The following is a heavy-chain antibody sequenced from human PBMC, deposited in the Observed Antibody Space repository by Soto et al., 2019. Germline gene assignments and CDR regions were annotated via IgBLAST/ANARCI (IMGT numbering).Heavy chain of an antibody. CDR3: ATLIKTYYDDSSGYSQDY. J-gene: IGHJ4*02. CDR2: ISLISAYI. Sequence: PGRFRRFPGAASRFNLSDYSMNWVRQAPGKGLDWGASISLISAYIHYADAVKGRFIISRDDGNNALILKMYSQRAEDTAVYYSATLIKTYYDDSSGYSQDYWRQGTLVTVSS. V-gene: IGHV3-21*01. D-gene: IGHD3-22*01. CDR1: RFNLSDYS.